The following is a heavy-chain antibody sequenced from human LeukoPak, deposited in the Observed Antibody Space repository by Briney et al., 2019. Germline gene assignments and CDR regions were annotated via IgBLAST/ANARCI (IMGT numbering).Heavy chain of an antibody. V-gene: IGHV3-74*01. CDR1: GFTFKNYW. CDR2: INTDGSST. D-gene: IGHD2-21*01. CDR3: ASQFWWAAVVGPALDC. Sequence: GGSLRLSCAASGFTFKNYWMHWVRQTPGKGLVWLSRINTDGSSTTFADSVKGRLTISRDNAKNTLYLQMNSLRAEDTAVYYCASQFWWAAVVGPALDCWGQGSLVTVSS. J-gene: IGHJ4*02.